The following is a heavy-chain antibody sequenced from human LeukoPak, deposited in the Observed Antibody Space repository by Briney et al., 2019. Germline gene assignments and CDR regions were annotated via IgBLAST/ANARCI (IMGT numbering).Heavy chain of an antibody. CDR2: IYYSGST. J-gene: IGHJ4*02. D-gene: IGHD5-18*01. V-gene: IGHV4-39*07. CDR1: GGSISSSSYY. CDR3: ARGSDTAMVSDY. Sequence: SETLSLTCTVSGGSISSSSYYWGWIRQPPGKGLEWIGSIYYSGSTYYNPSLKSRVTISVDRSKNQFSLKLSSVTAADTAVYYCARGSDTAMVSDYWGQGTLVTVSS.